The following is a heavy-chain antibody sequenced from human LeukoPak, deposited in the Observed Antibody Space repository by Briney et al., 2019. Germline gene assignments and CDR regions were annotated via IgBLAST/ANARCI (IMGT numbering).Heavy chain of an antibody. V-gene: IGHV3-33*01. J-gene: IGHJ4*02. CDR2: IWYDGSNK. CDR1: GFTFSSYG. CDR3: ARDSPRRGGGLDY. Sequence: PGGSLRLSCAASGFTFSSYGMHWVRQAPGKGLEWVAVIWYDGSNKYYADSVKGRFTISRDNSKNTLYLQMNSLRAEDTAVYYCARDSPRRGGGLDYWGQGTPVTVSS.